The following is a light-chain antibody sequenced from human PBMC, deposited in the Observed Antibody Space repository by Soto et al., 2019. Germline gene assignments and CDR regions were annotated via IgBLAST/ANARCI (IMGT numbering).Light chain of an antibody. V-gene: IGLV2-11*01. J-gene: IGLJ1*01. CDR1: SSDIGSYNY. CDR3: CSYAGSHTYV. Sequence: QSALTQPRSVSGSPGQSVTISCTGTSSDIGSYNYVSWYQQYPGKAPKVLIFDVTKRPSGVPDRLSGSKSGNTASLIISGLQAEDEADYYCCSYAGSHTYVFGSGTKVTVL. CDR2: DVT.